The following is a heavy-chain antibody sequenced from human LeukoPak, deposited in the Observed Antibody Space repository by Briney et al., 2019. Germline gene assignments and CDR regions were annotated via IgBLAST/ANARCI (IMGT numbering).Heavy chain of an antibody. V-gene: IGHV3-48*03. CDR3: AGEITYQHSSAYDY. D-gene: IGHD3-22*01. Sequence: GGSLRLSCAASGFTFSSYEMNWVRQAPGKGLEWVSYISGVGSVNNYADSVKGRFTISRDNAKNSLYLEMNSLRAEDTALYFCAGEITYQHSSAYDYWGQGTRVTVSS. CDR1: GFTFSSYE. J-gene: IGHJ4*02. CDR2: ISGVGSVN.